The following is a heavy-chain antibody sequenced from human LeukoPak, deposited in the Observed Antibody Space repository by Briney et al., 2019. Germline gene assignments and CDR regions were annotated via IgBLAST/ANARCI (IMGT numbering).Heavy chain of an antibody. J-gene: IGHJ6*03. Sequence: PSETLSLTCTVSGGSITSANSYWGWIRQPPGKGLEWIGDIDSDGTSHYSPVLKSRVTISLDTSKSHFSLRLTSVIAADTAVYYCARLIDYGGYYFYYYMDVWGKGTTVTVSS. D-gene: IGHD4-17*01. CDR3: ARLIDYGGYYFYYYMDV. V-gene: IGHV4-39*02. CDR2: IDSDGTS. CDR1: GGSITSANSY.